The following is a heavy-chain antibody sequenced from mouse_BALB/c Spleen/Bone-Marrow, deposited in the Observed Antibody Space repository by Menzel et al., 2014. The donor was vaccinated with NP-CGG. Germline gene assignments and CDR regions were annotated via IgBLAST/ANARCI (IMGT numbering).Heavy chain of an antibody. CDR2: IYPGNVNT. V-gene: IGHV1S56*01. J-gene: IGHJ2*01. CDR1: GYTFTSYY. CDR3: ATYDY. Sequence: LVESGPELVKPGASVRISCKASGYTFTSYYIHCVKQRPGQGLEWIGWIYPGNVNTKYNEKFKGKATLTADKSSSTAYMQLSSLTSEDSAVYFCATYDYWGQGTTLTVSP.